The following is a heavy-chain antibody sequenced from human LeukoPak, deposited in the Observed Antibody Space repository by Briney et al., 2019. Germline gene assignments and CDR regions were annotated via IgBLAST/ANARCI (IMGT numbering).Heavy chain of an antibody. CDR3: ARDQNGPYYYMDV. Sequence: GGSLRLSCAASGFTFSSYGMHWVRQAPGKGLEWVAVIWYDGSNKYYADSVKGRFTISRDNAENTLYLQMNSLRAEDTAVYYCARDQNGPYYYMDVWGKGTTVTVSS. V-gene: IGHV3-33*01. D-gene: IGHD2-8*01. CDR1: GFTFSSYG. J-gene: IGHJ6*03. CDR2: IWYDGSNK.